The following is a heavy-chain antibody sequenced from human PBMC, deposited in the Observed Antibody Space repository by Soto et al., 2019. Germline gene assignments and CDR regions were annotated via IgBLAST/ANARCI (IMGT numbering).Heavy chain of an antibody. CDR2: ISYDESDK. CDR1: GFTFSSFG. CDR3: AKTSGYDYXWGSSCLDP. Sequence: GGSLRLSCAASGFTFSSFGMHWVRQAPDKGLQWVAVISYDESDKYYADSVKGRFTISRDDSTNTMYLQMNSLRPEDTAVYYCAKTSGYDYXWGSSCLDPWGQGTLVTVSS. V-gene: IGHV3-30*18. J-gene: IGHJ5*02. D-gene: IGHD3-16*01.